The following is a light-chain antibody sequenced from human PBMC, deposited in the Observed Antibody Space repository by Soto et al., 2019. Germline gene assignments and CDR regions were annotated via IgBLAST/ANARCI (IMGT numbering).Light chain of an antibody. Sequence: DIQMTQSPSTLSASVGDRVTITCRASQSISSWLAWYQQKPGKAPKLLIYKASSLESGVPSRFSGSGSGTEFNLTISSLQTDDFATYYCQQYYSSSPYTFGQGTKLEIK. V-gene: IGKV1-5*03. CDR2: KAS. CDR1: QSISSW. J-gene: IGKJ2*01. CDR3: QQYYSSSPYT.